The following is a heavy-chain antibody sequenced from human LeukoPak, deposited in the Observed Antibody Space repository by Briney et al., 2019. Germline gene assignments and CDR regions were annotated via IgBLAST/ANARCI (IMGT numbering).Heavy chain of an antibody. V-gene: IGHV3-23*01. CDR1: GFTFSSYA. D-gene: IGHD2-15*01. CDR2: ISGSGGST. CDR3: AKGLLYCSGGSCFNY. J-gene: IGHJ4*02. Sequence: GGSLRLSCAASGFTFSSYAMSWVRQAPGKGLEWVSAISGSGGSTYYADSVKGRFTISRDNSKNTLYLQMNSLRAEDTAVYYCAKGLLYCSGGSCFNYWGQGTLVTVSS.